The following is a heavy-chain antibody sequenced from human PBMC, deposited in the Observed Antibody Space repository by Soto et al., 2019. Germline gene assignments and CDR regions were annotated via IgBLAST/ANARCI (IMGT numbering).Heavy chain of an antibody. CDR3: ARDAAVPGETDRFDS. CDR2: VYHNGNT. Sequence: SETLSLTCAVSGDSITTNHWWSWVRQAPGKGLEWIGEVYHNGNTNYNPSLKSRVTMSIDTSKNQFSLKLTSVTAADTAMYYCARDAAVPGETDRFDSWGQGTLVTV. V-gene: IGHV4-4*02. D-gene: IGHD6-19*01. CDR1: GDSITTNHW. J-gene: IGHJ4*02.